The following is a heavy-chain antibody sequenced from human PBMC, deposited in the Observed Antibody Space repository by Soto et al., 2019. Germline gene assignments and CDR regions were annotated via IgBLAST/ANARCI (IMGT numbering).Heavy chain of an antibody. Sequence: GGSLRLSCAASGFTFSSYGMHWVRQAPGKGLEWVAVIWYDGSNKYYADSVKGRFTISRDNSKNTLYLQMNSLRAEDTAVYYCARDHMVEQQLLAFDIWGQGTMVTVSS. CDR2: IWYDGSNK. J-gene: IGHJ3*02. D-gene: IGHD6-13*01. CDR1: GFTFSSYG. V-gene: IGHV3-33*01. CDR3: ARDHMVEQQLLAFDI.